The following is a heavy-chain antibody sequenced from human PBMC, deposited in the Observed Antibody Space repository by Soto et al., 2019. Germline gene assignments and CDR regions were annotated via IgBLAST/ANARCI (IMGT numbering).Heavy chain of an antibody. CDR3: ARGRADYGAYVDY. CDR2: MNPNSGNT. D-gene: IGHD4-17*01. CDR1: EYAFTSYD. Sequence: ASVKVSCKASEYAFTSYDINSVRQAAGQGLEWMGWMNPNSGNTGYAQKFQGRVTMTRDTSINTAYMELSSLRSEDTAVYYCARGRADYGAYVDYWGQGTLVTVSS. V-gene: IGHV1-8*01. J-gene: IGHJ4*02.